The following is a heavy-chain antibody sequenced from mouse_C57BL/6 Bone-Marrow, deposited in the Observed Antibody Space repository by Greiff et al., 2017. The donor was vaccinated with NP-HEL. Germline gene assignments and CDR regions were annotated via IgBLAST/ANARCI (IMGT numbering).Heavy chain of an antibody. CDR2: ISGGGGNT. J-gene: IGHJ3*01. Sequence: EVMLVESGGGLVKPGGSLKLSCAASGFTFSSYTMSWVRQTPEKRLEWVATISGGGGNTYYPDSVKGRFTISRDNAKNTLYLQMSSLRSEDTALYYCARRDYDPFAYWGQGTLVTVSA. CDR1: GFTFSSYT. D-gene: IGHD2-4*01. V-gene: IGHV5-9*01. CDR3: ARRDYDPFAY.